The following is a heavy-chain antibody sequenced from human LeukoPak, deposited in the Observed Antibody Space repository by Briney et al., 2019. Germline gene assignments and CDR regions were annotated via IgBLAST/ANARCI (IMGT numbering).Heavy chain of an antibody. CDR3: ARGGNSYGIYYFDY. Sequence: SETLSLTCTVSGGSISSYYWSWIRQPSEKGLEWIGYIYYSGSTNYNPSLKSRVTISVDTSKNQFSLKLSSVTAADTAVYYCARGGNSYGIYYFDYWGQGTLVTVSS. V-gene: IGHV4-59*01. CDR1: GGSISSYY. D-gene: IGHD5-18*01. J-gene: IGHJ4*02. CDR2: IYYSGST.